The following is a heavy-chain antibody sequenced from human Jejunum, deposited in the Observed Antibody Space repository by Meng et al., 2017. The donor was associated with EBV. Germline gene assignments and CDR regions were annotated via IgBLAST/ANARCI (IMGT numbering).Heavy chain of an antibody. CDR3: ARVVDYYERSGYPDF. CDR2: IYYSGNT. J-gene: IGHJ4*02. D-gene: IGHD3-22*01. Sequence: QVHLEEPGPGLGKPSETLSLTCTVSGGSVSTASYYWSWIRQSPGKGLEWIGYIYYSGNTNYNPSLKSRATITVDTSKNQFSLKLSSVTAADTAVYYCARVVDYYERSGYPDFWGQGTLVTVSS. V-gene: IGHV4-61*01. CDR1: GGSVSTASYY.